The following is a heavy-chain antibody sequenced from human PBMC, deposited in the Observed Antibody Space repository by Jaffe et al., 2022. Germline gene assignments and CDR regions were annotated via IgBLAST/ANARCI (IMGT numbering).Heavy chain of an antibody. Sequence: QVQLQESGPGLVKSSETLSLTCTVSGGSISSYYWSWIRQPPGKGLEWIGYIYDSGSTDYNPSLKSRVTISVDTSRKQFSLNLSSLTDADTAVYYCARERIQRELRHYYYYMDVWGKGTTVTVSS. CDR1: GGSISSYY. J-gene: IGHJ6*03. D-gene: IGHD1-26*01. CDR3: ARERIQRELRHYYYYMDV. CDR2: IYDSGST. V-gene: IGHV4-59*01.